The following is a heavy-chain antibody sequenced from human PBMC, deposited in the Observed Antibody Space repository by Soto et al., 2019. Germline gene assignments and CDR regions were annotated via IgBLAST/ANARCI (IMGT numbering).Heavy chain of an antibody. D-gene: IGHD2-8*02. CDR3: ARDKITGLFDF. V-gene: IGHV4-39*07. J-gene: IGHJ4*02. CDR2: IYYSGST. CDR1: GGSISSSGYY. Sequence: SETLSLTCTVSGGSISSSGYYWGWIRQPPGKGLEWIGSIYYSGSTYYNPSLKSRVTISVATSKNQFSLKLTSVTAADTAVYYCARDKITGLFDFWGQGTLVTVSS.